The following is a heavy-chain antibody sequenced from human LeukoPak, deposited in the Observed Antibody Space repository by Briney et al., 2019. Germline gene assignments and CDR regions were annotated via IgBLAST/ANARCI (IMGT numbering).Heavy chain of an antibody. CDR1: GGSISSGGYY. CDR2: IYHSGST. D-gene: IGHD3-10*01. J-gene: IGHJ4*02. Sequence: SETLSLTCTVSGGSISSGGYYWSWIRQPPGKGLEWIGYIYHSGSTYYNPSLKSRVTISVDPSKNQFSLKLSSVTAADTAVYYCARDQDYYGSGSYGPDYWGQGILVTVSS. V-gene: IGHV4-30-2*01. CDR3: ARDQDYYGSGSYGPDY.